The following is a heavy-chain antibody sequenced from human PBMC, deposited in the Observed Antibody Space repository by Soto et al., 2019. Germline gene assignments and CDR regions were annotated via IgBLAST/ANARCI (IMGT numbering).Heavy chain of an antibody. CDR2: VYYTGTT. CDR3: ARLIGNSWLDS. CDR1: GGSINNYY. Sequence: SETLSLTCTFSGGSINNYYWALIRQPPGKGLEWIGYVYYTGTTSYNPSLKSRVTISVDTSNNQVSLQLNSVTPDDTAVYYCARLIGNSWLDSWGQGTLVTVSS. V-gene: IGHV4-59*08. J-gene: IGHJ5*01. D-gene: IGHD1-26*01.